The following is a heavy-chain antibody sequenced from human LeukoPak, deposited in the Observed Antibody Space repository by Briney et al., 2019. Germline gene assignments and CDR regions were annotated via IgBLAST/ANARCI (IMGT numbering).Heavy chain of an antibody. V-gene: IGHV3-21*01. CDR1: GFTFSSYS. J-gene: IGHJ5*02. Sequence: GGSLRLSCAASGFTFSSYSMNWVRQAPGKGLEWVSSISSSSSYIYYADSVKGRFTISRDNAKNSLYLQMNSLRAKDTAVYYCARDYSKRGNWEIQGDPWGQGTLVTVSS. CDR2: ISSSSSYI. CDR3: ARDYSKRGNWEIQGDP. D-gene: IGHD7-27*01.